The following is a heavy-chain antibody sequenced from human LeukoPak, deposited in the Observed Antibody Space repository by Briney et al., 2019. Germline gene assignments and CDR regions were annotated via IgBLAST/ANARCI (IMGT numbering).Heavy chain of an antibody. V-gene: IGHV3-48*03. CDR3: VRDGGLEGDAFDI. J-gene: IGHJ3*02. D-gene: IGHD1-1*01. CDR1: GFTFSTYE. CDR2: ISGSGSAK. Sequence: GRSLRLSCTASGFTFSTYEMNWVRQAPGKGLEWVSYISGSGSAKHYADSVKGRFTISRDNAKNSLYLQMNSLRADDTAVYCCVRDGGLEGDAFDIWGQGTMVTVSS.